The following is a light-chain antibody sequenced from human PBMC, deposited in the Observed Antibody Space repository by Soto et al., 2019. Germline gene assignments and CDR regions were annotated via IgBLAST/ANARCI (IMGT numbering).Light chain of an antibody. CDR1: QSVSNSY. CDR3: QQYGSSPLT. J-gene: IGKJ4*01. Sequence: EIVLTQSPGTLSLSPGERATLSCRASQSVSNSYLAWYRQKPGQAPTLLIYGASSRATGIPDRISGSGSGPDFTLTISRLEPEDFAVYYCQQYGSSPLTFGGGTKVEIK. CDR2: GAS. V-gene: IGKV3-20*01.